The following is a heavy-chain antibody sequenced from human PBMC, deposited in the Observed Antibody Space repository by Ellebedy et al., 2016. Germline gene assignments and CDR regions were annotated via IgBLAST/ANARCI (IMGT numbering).Heavy chain of an antibody. CDR2: ISGSGGST. V-gene: IGHV3-23*01. J-gene: IGHJ4*02. CDR1: GFTFSSYA. D-gene: IGHD2-8*01. Sequence: GGSLRLSXAASGFTFSSYAMSWVRQAPGKGLEWVSAISGSGGSTYYADSVKGRFTISRDNSKNTLYLQMNSLRAEDTAVYYCAKAYCTNGVCEGVFDYWGQGTLVTVSS. CDR3: AKAYCTNGVCEGVFDY.